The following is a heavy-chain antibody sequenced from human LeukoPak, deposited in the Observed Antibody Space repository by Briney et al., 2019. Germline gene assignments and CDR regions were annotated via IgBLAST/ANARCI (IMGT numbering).Heavy chain of an antibody. V-gene: IGHV3-30*18. D-gene: IGHD5-18*01. CDR2: ISYDGSNK. J-gene: IGHJ4*02. CDR1: GFTFSSYG. CDR3: AKDLDTAMVSSYFDY. Sequence: GGSLRLSCAASGFTFSSYGMHWVRQAPGKGLEGVAVISYDGSNKYYADSVKGRFTISRDNSKNTLYLQMNSLRAEDTAVYYCAKDLDTAMVSSYFDYWGQGTLVTVSS.